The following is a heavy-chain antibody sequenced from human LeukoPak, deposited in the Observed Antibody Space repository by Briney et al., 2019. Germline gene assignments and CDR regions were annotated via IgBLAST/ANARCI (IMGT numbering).Heavy chain of an antibody. CDR3: ARVKGVVTAILDY. V-gene: IGHV4-59*01. Sequence: SETLSLTCTVSGASISSYYWSWIRQPPGKGLEWIAYIYYSGSTNYNPSLKSRVSFSVARSKNQFSLKLISVTAADAAVYYCARVKGVVTAILDYWGQGTLVTVSS. D-gene: IGHD2-21*02. CDR2: IYYSGST. CDR1: GASISSYY. J-gene: IGHJ4*02.